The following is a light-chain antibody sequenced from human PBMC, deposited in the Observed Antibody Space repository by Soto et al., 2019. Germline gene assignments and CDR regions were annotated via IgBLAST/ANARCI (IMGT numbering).Light chain of an antibody. J-gene: IGKJ5*01. Sequence: EVVLTQSPVTLSLSPGERATLSFSASQSFRGLLAWYQQKPGQAPRLLIYDAYNRATGIPPRFSGSGSGTDFPLTISILEPEDSAVYYCQQRHMWPITFGQGTRLEIK. CDR1: QSFRGL. CDR3: QQRHMWPIT. V-gene: IGKV3-11*01. CDR2: DAY.